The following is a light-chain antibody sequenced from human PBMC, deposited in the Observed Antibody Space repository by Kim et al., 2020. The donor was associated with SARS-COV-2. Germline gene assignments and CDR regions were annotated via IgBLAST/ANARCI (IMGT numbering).Light chain of an antibody. J-gene: IGLJ3*02. V-gene: IGLV1-44*01. Sequence: RLTISCSGDNSNIAENTLNWYQQFAGTAPKLLISANDRRPSGVPDRFSVYQSGTSASLAISGLQSEDEADYYCATWDDSLNAWVFGGGTKLTVL. CDR3: ATWDDSLNAWV. CDR1: NSNIAENT. CDR2: AND.